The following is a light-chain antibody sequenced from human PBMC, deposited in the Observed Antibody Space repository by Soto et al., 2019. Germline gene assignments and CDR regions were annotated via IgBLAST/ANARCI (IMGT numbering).Light chain of an antibody. CDR2: GAT. CDR3: QQYGSSPRT. Sequence: EIVLTQSPGTLSLSPGERATLSCRASQSVSSNFLAWYQQKPGQAPRLVIYGATNRATGIPDRFSGSGSGTDFTLTISRLEPEDFAVYYCQQYGSSPRTFGQGTKVDIK. CDR1: QSVSSNF. J-gene: IGKJ1*01. V-gene: IGKV3-20*01.